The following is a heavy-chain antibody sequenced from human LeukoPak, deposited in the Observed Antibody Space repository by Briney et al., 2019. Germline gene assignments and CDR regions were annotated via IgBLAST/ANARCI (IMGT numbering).Heavy chain of an antibody. J-gene: IGHJ4*02. CDR3: ARSFSTSWYGDFDY. D-gene: IGHD6-13*01. V-gene: IGHV4-39*07. Sequence: PSETLSLTCTVSGGSISSSSYYWGWIRQPPGKGLEWIGSIYYSGSTYYNPSLKSRVTISVDTSKNQFSLKLNSVTAADTAVYYCARSFSTSWYGDFDYWGQGTLVTVSS. CDR1: GGSISSSSYY. CDR2: IYYSGST.